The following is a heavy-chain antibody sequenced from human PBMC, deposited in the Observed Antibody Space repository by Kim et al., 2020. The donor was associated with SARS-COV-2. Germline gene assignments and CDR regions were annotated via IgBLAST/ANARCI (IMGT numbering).Heavy chain of an antibody. V-gene: IGHV1-46*01. J-gene: IGHJ4*02. CDR3: AIEGYY. CDR2: PSGGST. Sequence: PSGGSTSYAQKVQGRVTRTRDTSTSTVYMELSSLRSEDTAVYYCAIEGYYWGQGTLVTVSS.